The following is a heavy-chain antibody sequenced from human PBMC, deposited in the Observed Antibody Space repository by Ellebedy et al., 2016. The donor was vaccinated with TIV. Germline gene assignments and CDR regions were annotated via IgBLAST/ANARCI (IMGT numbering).Heavy chain of an antibody. J-gene: IGHJ6*02. Sequence: GESLKISCAASGFTVSSNYMSWVRQAPGKGLEWVSVIYSGGSTYYADSVKGRFTISRDNSKNTLYLQMNSLRAEDTAVYYCAKESYYYYGMDVWGQGTTVTVSS. CDR1: GFTVSSNY. CDR3: AKESYYYYGMDV. CDR2: IYSGGST. V-gene: IGHV3-53*01.